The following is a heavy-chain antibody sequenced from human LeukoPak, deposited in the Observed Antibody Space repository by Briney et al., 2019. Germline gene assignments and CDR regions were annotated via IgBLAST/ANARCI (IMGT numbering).Heavy chain of an antibody. CDR2: ISYSGRT. D-gene: IGHD5-18*01. V-gene: IGHV4-39*02. Sequence: SETLSLTCTVSDGSISSNSYYWGWIRQPPGKGLEWIGSISYSGRTYYNPSLESRVTISVDASKNQFSLELNSVTAADTAVYYCARDRGGYTYSHDYWGQGTLVTVSS. J-gene: IGHJ4*02. CDR3: ARDRGGYTYSHDY. CDR1: DGSISSNSYY.